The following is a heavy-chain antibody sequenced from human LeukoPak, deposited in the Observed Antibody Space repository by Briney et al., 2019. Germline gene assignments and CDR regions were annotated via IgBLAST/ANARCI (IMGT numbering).Heavy chain of an antibody. V-gene: IGHV3-7*01. CDR3: ARTQQLTTFFDY. D-gene: IGHD6-13*01. CDR2: IKQDGSEK. Sequence: GGSLRLSCAASGFSFGSYWMSWVRQAPGKGLEWVANIKQDGSEKYYVDSVKGRFTISRDNAKNTLYLQMNSLRAEDTAVYYCARTQQLTTFFDYWGQGTLVTVSS. CDR1: GFSFGSYW. J-gene: IGHJ4*02.